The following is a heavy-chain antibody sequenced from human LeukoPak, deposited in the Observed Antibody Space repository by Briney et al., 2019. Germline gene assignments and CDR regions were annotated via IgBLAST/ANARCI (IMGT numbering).Heavy chain of an antibody. CDR2: IYSGGST. CDR3: ARDELSDCSSTSCYTDPYYMDV. J-gene: IGHJ6*03. V-gene: IGHV3-66*02. D-gene: IGHD2-2*02. CDR1: GFTVSSNY. Sequence: GGSLRLSCAASGFTVSSNYMSWVRQAPGKGLEWVSVIYSGGSTYYADSVKGRFTISRDNSKNTLYLRMNSLRAEDTAVYYCARDELSDCSSTSCYTDPYYMDVWGKGTTVTVSS.